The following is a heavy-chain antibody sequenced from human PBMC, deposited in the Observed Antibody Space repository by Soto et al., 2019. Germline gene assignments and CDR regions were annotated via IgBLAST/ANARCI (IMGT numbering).Heavy chain of an antibody. Sequence: QVQLQQWGAGLLKPSETLSLTCTVNGGSLTGYYWSWIRQPPGKGLEWIGEVKDGGSTNYSPSLRGHVSITDETPKNHFALRLNSVTAADTAVYFCARGQEGIVATHWDQGALVTVSS. CDR1: GGSLTGYY. V-gene: IGHV4-34*01. CDR2: VKDGGST. J-gene: IGHJ4*02. CDR3: ARGQEGIVATH. D-gene: IGHD5-12*01.